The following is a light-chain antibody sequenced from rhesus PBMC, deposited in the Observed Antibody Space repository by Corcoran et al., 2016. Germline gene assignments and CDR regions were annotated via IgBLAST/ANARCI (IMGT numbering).Light chain of an antibody. CDR1: QGITND. CDR3: QHYYSTPWT. CDR2: EAS. Sequence: DIQMTQSPSSLSASVGDRVTITCRASQGITNDLAWYQQQPGETPKLLIYEASSLQRGIPSRFRGRGSGTDFTLTISSLQSEDFATYYCQHYYSTPWTFGQGTKVEIK. J-gene: IGKJ1*01. V-gene: IGKV1-25*01.